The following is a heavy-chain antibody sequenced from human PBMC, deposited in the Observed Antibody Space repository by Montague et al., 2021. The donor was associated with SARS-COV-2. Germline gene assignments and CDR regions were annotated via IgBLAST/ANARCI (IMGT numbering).Heavy chain of an antibody. CDR3: VRMFYDILTGYRNFDY. CDR1: GFSLSTSGMC. CDR2: XXWXXXK. D-gene: IGHD3-9*01. J-gene: IGHJ4*02. Sequence: PALVKPTQTLTLTCTFSGFSLSTSGMCVSWIRPPPGKALEWLAXXXWXXXKYXSTSLKTRLTISKDTSKNPVVLTMTNMDPVDTATYYCVRMFYDILTGYRNFDYWGQGTLVTVSS. V-gene: IGHV2-70*01.